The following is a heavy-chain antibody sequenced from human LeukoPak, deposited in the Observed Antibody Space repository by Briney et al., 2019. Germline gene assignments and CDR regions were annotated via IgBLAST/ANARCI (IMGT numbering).Heavy chain of an antibody. CDR2: IYTSGST. Sequence: SQTLSLTCTVSGGSISSGSYYWSWIQQPAGKGLEWIGRIYTSGSTNYNPSLKSRVTISVDTSKNQFSLKLSSVTAADTAVYYCARARPDPYYYYYMDVWGKGTTVTVSS. D-gene: IGHD1-14*01. CDR1: GGSISSGSYY. J-gene: IGHJ6*03. CDR3: ARARPDPYYYYYMDV. V-gene: IGHV4-61*02.